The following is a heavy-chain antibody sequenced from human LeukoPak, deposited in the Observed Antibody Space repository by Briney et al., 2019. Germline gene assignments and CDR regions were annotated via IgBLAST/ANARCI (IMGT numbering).Heavy chain of an antibody. V-gene: IGHV4-4*07. J-gene: IGHJ4*02. Sequence: PSETLSLTCTVSGGSISSYYWSWIRQPAGKGLEWIGRIYSSGSTNYNPSLKSRVTMSVDTSKNQFSLKLSSVTAADTAVYYCARGKCSSTTCPFDYWGLGTLVTVSS. CDR2: IYSSGST. CDR3: ARGKCSSTTCPFDY. D-gene: IGHD2-2*01. CDR1: GGSISSYY.